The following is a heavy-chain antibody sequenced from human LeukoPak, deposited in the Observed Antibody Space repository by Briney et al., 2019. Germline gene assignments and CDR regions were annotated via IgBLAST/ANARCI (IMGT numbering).Heavy chain of an antibody. CDR2: INHSGST. Sequence: SETLSLTCAVYGGSFSGYYWSWIRQPPGKGLEWIGEINHSGSTNYNPSLKSRVTISVDTSKNQFSLKLSSVTAADTAVYYCARSRYYDILTGYYYYYYMDVWGKGTTVTVSS. CDR3: ARSRYYDILTGYYYYYYMDV. D-gene: IGHD3-9*01. V-gene: IGHV4-34*01. J-gene: IGHJ6*03. CDR1: GGSFSGYY.